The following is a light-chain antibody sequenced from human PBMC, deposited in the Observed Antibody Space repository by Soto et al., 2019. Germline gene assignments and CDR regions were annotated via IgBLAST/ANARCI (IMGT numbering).Light chain of an antibody. Sequence: EVLLTQSPATLSLSPGERATLSCRASQSISTYLAWYQQKPGQAPRLLIYDASNRATGIPARFSGSGSGTDFTLTISSLYPEDFAVYYCQQRTNWLWTFGQGTKLEIK. J-gene: IGKJ1*01. V-gene: IGKV3-11*01. CDR2: DAS. CDR1: QSISTY. CDR3: QQRTNWLWT.